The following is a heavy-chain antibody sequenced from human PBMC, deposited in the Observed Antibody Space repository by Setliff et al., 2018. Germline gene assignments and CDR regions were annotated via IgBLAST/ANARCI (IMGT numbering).Heavy chain of an antibody. V-gene: IGHV7-4-1*02. CDR3: ARASRFGTIKYRGDYYMDV. CDR2: ININTGNP. J-gene: IGHJ6*03. CDR1: GYTFTTYA. D-gene: IGHD3-10*01. Sequence: ASVKVSCKASGYTFTTYAISWMRQAPGQGLEWMGWININTGNPSYAQGFTGRFVFSLDTSVSTAYLQISSLKAEDTALYYCARASRFGTIKYRGDYYMDVWGKGTTVTVSS.